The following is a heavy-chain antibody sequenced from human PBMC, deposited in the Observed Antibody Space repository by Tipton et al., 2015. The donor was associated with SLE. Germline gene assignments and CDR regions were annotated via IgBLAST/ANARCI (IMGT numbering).Heavy chain of an antibody. CDR3: ARHTIVVVPAAFCYFDY. Sequence: TLSLTCAVYGGSFSDHYWNWIRQSPGKGLEWIGEINHSGSTNYNPSLKSRVTISVDTSKNQFSLKLSSVTAADTAVYYCARHTIVVVPAAFCYFDYWGQGTLVTVSS. CDR2: INHSGST. D-gene: IGHD2-2*01. V-gene: IGHV4-34*01. CDR1: GGSFSDHY. J-gene: IGHJ4*02.